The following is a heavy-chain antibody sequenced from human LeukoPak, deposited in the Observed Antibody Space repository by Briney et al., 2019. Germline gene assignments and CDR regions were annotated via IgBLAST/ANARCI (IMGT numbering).Heavy chain of an antibody. Sequence: PSETLSLTCTVPGGSISSDFWSWIRRPPGKGLEWIGYIHYTGSTNYNPSLKSRVTISVDTSKNQFSLKVTSVTAADTAVYYCARYSSSSGCDYWGQGILVTVSS. V-gene: IGHV4-59*01. J-gene: IGHJ4*02. D-gene: IGHD6-6*01. CDR2: IHYTGST. CDR1: GGSISSDF. CDR3: ARYSSSSGCDY.